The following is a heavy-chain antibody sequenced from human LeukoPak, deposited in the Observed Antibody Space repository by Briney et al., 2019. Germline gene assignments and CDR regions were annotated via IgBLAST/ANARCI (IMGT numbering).Heavy chain of an antibody. CDR3: AKGFGSSKNINAFDI. D-gene: IGHD2-15*01. V-gene: IGHV3-23*01. Sequence: GGSLRLSCAASGFTFSSYAMNWVRQAPGKGLEWVSVISGSGGTYYADSVKGRFTISRDNSKNTLYLQMNSLRAEDTAAYYCAKGFGSSKNINAFDIWGQGTMVTVSS. J-gene: IGHJ3*02. CDR2: ISGSGGT. CDR1: GFTFSSYA.